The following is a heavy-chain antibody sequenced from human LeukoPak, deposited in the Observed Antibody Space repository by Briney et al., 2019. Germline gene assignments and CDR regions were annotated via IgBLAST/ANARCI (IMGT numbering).Heavy chain of an antibody. CDR1: GGSISSSSYY. CDR3: ARLRGGDYGDYYYFDY. J-gene: IGHJ4*02. V-gene: IGHV4-39*01. D-gene: IGHD4-17*01. Sequence: PSETLSLICTVSGGSISSSSYYWGWIRQPPGKGLEWIGSIYYSGSTYYNPSLKSRVTISVDTSKNQFSLKLSSVTAADTAVYYCARLRGGDYGDYYYFDYWGQGTLVTVSS. CDR2: IYYSGST.